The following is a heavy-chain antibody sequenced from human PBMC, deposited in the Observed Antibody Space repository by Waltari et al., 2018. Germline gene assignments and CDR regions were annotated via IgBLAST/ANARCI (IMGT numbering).Heavy chain of an antibody. D-gene: IGHD2-21*01. V-gene: IGHV4-38-2*01. J-gene: IGHJ3*02. CDR3: ARILRSAFDI. CDR2: IYHSGST. CDR1: GYSISRGYY. Sequence: QVQLQESGPGLVKPSETLSLTCAVSGYSISRGYYWGWLRQPPGKGLEWIGSIYHSGSTYYNPSLKSRVTISVDTSKNQFSLKLSAVTAADTAVYYCARILRSAFDIWGQGTMVTVSS.